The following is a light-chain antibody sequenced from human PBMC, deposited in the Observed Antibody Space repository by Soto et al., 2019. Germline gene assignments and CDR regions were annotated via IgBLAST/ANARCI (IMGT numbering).Light chain of an antibody. J-gene: IGLJ1*01. Sequence: ALTQPASVSGCPGQSISISCTGRDGHVGGYNYVSWYQQHPGKAPKLMIYEVSNLPSGISHRFSGSKSGNTASLTISGLQAEDAAAYYCSSYTSSGLYVFGTGTKVTVL. CDR1: DGHVGGYNY. V-gene: IGLV2-14*01. CDR3: SSYTSSGLYV. CDR2: EVS.